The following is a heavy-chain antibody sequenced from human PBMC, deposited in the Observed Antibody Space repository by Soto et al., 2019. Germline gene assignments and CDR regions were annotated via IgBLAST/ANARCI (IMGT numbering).Heavy chain of an antibody. D-gene: IGHD3-3*01. CDR2: ISYDGSNK. J-gene: IGHJ6*02. CDR3: ARDNDFWSGYGYGMDV. V-gene: IGHV3-30-3*01. CDR1: GFTFSSYA. Sequence: GGSLRLSCAASGFTFSSYAMHWVRQAPGKGLEWVAVISYDGSNKYYADSVKGRFTISRDNSKNTLYLQMNSLRAEDTAVYYCARDNDFWSGYGYGMDVWGQGTTVTVSS.